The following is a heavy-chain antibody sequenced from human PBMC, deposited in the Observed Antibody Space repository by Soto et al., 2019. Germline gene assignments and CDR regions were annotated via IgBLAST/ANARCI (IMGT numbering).Heavy chain of an antibody. CDR1: GYTFTSYY. J-gene: IGHJ4*02. V-gene: IGHV1-46*03. Sequence: ASVKVSFKASGYTFTSYYMHWVRQAPGQGLEWMGIINPSGGSTSYAQKFQGRVTMTRDTSTSTVYMELSSLRSEDTAVYYSVRLITMVRGVTEYYFDYWGQGTLVTVAS. D-gene: IGHD3-10*01. CDR3: VRLITMVRGVTEYYFDY. CDR2: INPSGGST.